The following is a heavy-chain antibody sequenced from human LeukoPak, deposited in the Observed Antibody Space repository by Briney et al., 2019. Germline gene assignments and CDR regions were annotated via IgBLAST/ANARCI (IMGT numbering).Heavy chain of an antibody. CDR2: ISGSGDSI. Sequence: GGSLRLSCAASGFAFSTSGMSWVRQAPGKGLEWVSGISGSGDSIYYADSVKGRFTISRDNSKNTLSLQMNSLRAEDTAVYYCAKDGVYSSGWLLYWGQGTLVTVSS. CDR1: GFAFSTSG. CDR3: AKDGVYSSGWLLY. J-gene: IGHJ4*02. V-gene: IGHV3-23*01. D-gene: IGHD6-19*01.